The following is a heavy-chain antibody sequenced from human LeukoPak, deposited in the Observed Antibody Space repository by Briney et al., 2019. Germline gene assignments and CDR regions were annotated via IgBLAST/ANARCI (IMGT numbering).Heavy chain of an antibody. CDR1: GYTFTSYG. J-gene: IGHJ6*02. Sequence: ASVKVSCKASGYTFTSYGISWVRQAPGQGLEWMGWISAYNGNTNYAQKLQGRVTMTTDTSTSTAYMELRSLRSDDTAVYYCARVGDYYDSSGYYYHGMDVWGQGTTVTVSS. V-gene: IGHV1-18*01. CDR2: ISAYNGNT. D-gene: IGHD3-22*01. CDR3: ARVGDYYDSSGYYYHGMDV.